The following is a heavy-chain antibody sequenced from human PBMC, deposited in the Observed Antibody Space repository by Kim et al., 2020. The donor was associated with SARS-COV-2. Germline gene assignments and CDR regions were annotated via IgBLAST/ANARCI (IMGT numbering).Heavy chain of an antibody. D-gene: IGHD3-10*01. CDR2: ISGSGCST. V-gene: IGHV3-23*01. CDR3: ANSLVHSSITLVRRNYYYGVDG. CDR1: GFTFSSYA. Sequence: GGSLRLSCAASGFTFSSYAMSLVRQAPGKVLEWVSAISGSGCSTYYADSEKGRFTIYRDNSKNTLYLQMNSLRAEETAVYYCANSLVHSSITLVRRNYYYGVDGRGEGTTVTVAS. J-gene: IGHJ6*02.